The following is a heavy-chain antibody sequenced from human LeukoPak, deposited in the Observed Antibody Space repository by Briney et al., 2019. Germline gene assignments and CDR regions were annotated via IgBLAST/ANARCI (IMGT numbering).Heavy chain of an antibody. CDR3: ARGWPRAIDY. D-gene: IGHD2-15*01. CDR2: ISYSGST. Sequence: ASETLSLTCTVSSGSMSSYYWNWIRQPPGKGLEWNGYISYSGSTTYSSSLKSRVTISVDTSKNQFSLKLNSGTAADTAVYYCARGWPRAIDYWGQGTLVTVSS. J-gene: IGHJ4*02. CDR1: SGSMSSYY. V-gene: IGHV4-59*01.